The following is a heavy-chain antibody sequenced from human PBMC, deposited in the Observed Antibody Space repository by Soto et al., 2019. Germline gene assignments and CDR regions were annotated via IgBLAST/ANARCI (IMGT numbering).Heavy chain of an antibody. Sequence: GGSLRLSCAASGLTFSSSDMHWVRQTTEKGLEWVSAIGTAGDTYYPGSVKGRFTISRENAKNSLYLQMNSLRAGDTAVYYCARAVTSGYYISWGQGTLVTGSS. CDR1: GLTFSSSD. D-gene: IGHD5-12*01. CDR3: ARAVTSGYYIS. CDR2: IGTAGDT. J-gene: IGHJ5*02. V-gene: IGHV3-13*04.